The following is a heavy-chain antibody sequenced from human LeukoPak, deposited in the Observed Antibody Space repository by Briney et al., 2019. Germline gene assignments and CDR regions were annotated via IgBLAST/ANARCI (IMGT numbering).Heavy chain of an antibody. D-gene: IGHD5-18*01. CDR2: INPSGGST. J-gene: IGHJ6*02. V-gene: IGHV1-46*01. Sequence: GASVKVSCKASGYTFTSYYMHWVRQAPGQGLEWMGIINPSGGSTSYAQKFQGRVTMTRDTSTSTVYMELSSLRSEDTAVYYCARSRSLEARDGQIQPPYYCGMDVWGQGTTVTVSS. CDR1: GYTFTSYY. CDR3: ARSRSLEARDGQIQPPYYCGMDV.